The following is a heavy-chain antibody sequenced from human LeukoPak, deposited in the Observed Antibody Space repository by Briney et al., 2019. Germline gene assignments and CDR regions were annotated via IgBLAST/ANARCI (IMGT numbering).Heavy chain of an antibody. V-gene: IGHV3-23*01. D-gene: IGHD2-15*01. CDR2: ISGSGGST. Sequence: GGSLRLSCAASGFTFSSYAMSWVRQAPGKGLEWVSAISGSGGSTYYADSVKGRFTISRDNSKNTLYLQMNSLRAEDTAVYYCAKWSGYCSGGSCYYYYYGMDVWGQGTTVTVSS. CDR1: GFTFSSYA. CDR3: AKWSGYCSGGSCYYYYYGMDV. J-gene: IGHJ6*02.